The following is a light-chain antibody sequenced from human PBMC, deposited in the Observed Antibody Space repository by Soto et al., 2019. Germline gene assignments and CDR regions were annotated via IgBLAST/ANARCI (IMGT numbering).Light chain of an antibody. CDR1: QSVSSN. Sequence: EIVMTQSPATLSVSPGERATLSCWASQSVSSNLAWYQQKPGQAPRLLIYGASSRATGIPDRFSGSGSGTDFTLTISSLQAEDFATYYCQQTRSYPSTFGGGTKVDIK. CDR3: QQTRSYPST. V-gene: IGKV3D-15*01. J-gene: IGKJ4*01. CDR2: GAS.